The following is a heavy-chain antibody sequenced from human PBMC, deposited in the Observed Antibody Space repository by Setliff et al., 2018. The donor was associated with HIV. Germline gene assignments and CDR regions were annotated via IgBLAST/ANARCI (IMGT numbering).Heavy chain of an antibody. V-gene: IGHV3-23*01. D-gene: IGHD3-22*01. J-gene: IGHJ4*02. CDR3: ARAPGNYYDTSGYHLDF. CDR2: ISGSGGST. Sequence: PGGSLRLSCAASGFTFSAYAMHWVRQAPGKGLEWVSAISGSGGSTYYADSVKGRFTISRDNSKNTLYLQMNSLRAEDTAVYYCARAPGNYYDTSGYHLDFWGQGTLVTVSS. CDR1: GFTFSAYA.